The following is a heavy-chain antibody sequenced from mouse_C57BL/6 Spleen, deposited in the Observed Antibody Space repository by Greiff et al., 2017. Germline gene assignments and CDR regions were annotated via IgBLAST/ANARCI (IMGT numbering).Heavy chain of an antibody. D-gene: IGHD1-1*01. CDR1: GFTFSDYG. V-gene: IGHV5-17*01. CDR3: ARDYYGSLYFFDY. J-gene: IGHJ2*01. CDR2: ISSGSSTI. Sequence: EVKLMESGGGLVKPGGSLKLSCAASGFTFSDYGMHWVRQAPEKGLEWVAYISSGSSTIYYADTVKGLFTISRDNAKNTLFLQMTSLRSEDTAMYYCARDYYGSLYFFDYWGQGTTLTVSS.